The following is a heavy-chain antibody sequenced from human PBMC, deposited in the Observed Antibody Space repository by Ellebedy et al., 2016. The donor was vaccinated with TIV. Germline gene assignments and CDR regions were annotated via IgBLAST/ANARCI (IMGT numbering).Heavy chain of an antibody. D-gene: IGHD4-17*01. CDR3: ARRGSYGDYTVQVNSWFDT. CDR2: IYQDGSVQ. CDR1: GFNFRSYW. Sequence: GESLKISCAASGFNFRSYWMTWVRQAPGKGLQWVANIYQDGSVQYYVDSVKGRFTISRDNADNSLFLQMNRLGAEDTAVYYCARRGSYGDYTVQVNSWFDTWGRGTLVAVSS. V-gene: IGHV3-7*01. J-gene: IGHJ5*02.